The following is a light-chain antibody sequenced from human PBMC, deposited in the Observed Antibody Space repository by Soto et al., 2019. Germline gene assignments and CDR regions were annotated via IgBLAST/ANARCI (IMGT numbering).Light chain of an antibody. J-gene: IGKJ4*01. CDR2: WAS. V-gene: IGKV4-1*01. CDR3: QQYYRTPLT. CDR1: QSILYNSDNKNY. Sequence: DIVMTQSPDSLAVSLGERATINCKSSQSILYNSDNKNYLSWYKQKPGQPPELLIYWASTRESGVPDRFSGSGSGTDFNLTISSLQAEDVAVYYCQQYYRTPLTFGGGTKVEIK.